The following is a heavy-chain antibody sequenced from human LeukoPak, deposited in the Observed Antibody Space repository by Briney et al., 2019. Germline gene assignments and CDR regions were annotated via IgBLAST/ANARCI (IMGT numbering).Heavy chain of an antibody. CDR3: VRDRGYSTFDY. CDR1: GFVFDHSW. CDR2: INLDGSEI. D-gene: IGHD3-22*01. Sequence: GGSLRVSCEASGFVFDHSWMSWVRQAQGNGLEWVANINLDGSEINYLDSLTGRLTISRDNAKDSLYLQMNGLRAEDTAVYFCVRDRGYSTFDYWGQGTLVTVSS. J-gene: IGHJ4*02. V-gene: IGHV3-7*03.